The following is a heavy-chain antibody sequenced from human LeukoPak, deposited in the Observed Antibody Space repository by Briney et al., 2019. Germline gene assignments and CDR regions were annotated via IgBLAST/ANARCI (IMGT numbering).Heavy chain of an antibody. J-gene: IGHJ4*02. CDR1: GFTVSSNY. V-gene: IGHV3-53*04. D-gene: IGHD3-16*02. CDR3: AREGITFGGVIVPYYFDY. Sequence: GGSLRLSCAASGFTVSSNYMNWVRQAPGKGLEWVSVIYSGGSTYYADSVKGRFTISRHNSKNTLYLQMNSLRAEDTAVYYCAREGITFGGVIVPYYFDYWGQGTLVTVSS. CDR2: IYSGGST.